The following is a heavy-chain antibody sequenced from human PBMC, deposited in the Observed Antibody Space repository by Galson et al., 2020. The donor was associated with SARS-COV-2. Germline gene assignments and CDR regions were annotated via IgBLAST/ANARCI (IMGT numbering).Heavy chain of an antibody. CDR3: ARGDMGNDYFDY. CDR2: IYSEGSST. D-gene: IGHD7-27*01. CDR1: GFTFSSYW. J-gene: IGHJ4*02. V-gene: IGHV3-74*01. Sequence: GGSLRLSCAPSGFTFSSYWMHWVRQAPGKGLVWVSRIYSEGSSTSYADSVKGRFTISGDNAKNTLYLQMNSLRAEDMAVYYCARGDMGNDYFDYWGQGTLVTVSS.